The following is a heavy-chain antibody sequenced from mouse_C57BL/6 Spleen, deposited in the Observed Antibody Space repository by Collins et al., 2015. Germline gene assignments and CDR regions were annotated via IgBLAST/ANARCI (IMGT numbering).Heavy chain of an antibody. V-gene: IGHV1-81*01. Sequence: QVQLQQSGAELARPGASVKLSCKASGYTFTSYGISWVKQRTGQGLEWIGEIYPRSGNTYYNEKFKGKATLTADKSSSTAYMELRSLTSEDSAVYFCAREEITTVVAPFAYWGQGTLVTVSA. CDR1: GYTFTSYG. CDR2: IYPRSGNT. J-gene: IGHJ3*01. D-gene: IGHD1-1*01. CDR3: AREEITTVVAPFAY.